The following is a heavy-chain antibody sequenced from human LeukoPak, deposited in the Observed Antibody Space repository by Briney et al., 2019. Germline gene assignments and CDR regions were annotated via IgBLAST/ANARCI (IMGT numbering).Heavy chain of an antibody. CDR2: IIPIFGTA. J-gene: IGHJ5*02. CDR3: ARTSLDSYGDYDVWFDP. D-gene: IGHD4-17*01. Sequence: SVKVSCKASGGTFSSYAISWVRQAPGQGLEWMGGIIPIFGTANYAQKFQGRVTITADESTSTAYMELSSLRSEDTAVYYCARTSLDSYGDYDVWFDPWGQGTLVTVSS. CDR1: GGTFSSYA. V-gene: IGHV1-69*13.